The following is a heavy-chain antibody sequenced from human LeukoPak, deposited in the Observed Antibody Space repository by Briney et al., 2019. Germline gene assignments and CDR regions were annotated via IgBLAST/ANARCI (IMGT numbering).Heavy chain of an antibody. V-gene: IGHV3-23*01. J-gene: IGHJ4*02. CDR2: ISSSGGST. CDR3: AKGRWYHDY. CDR1: GFTFSNYA. Sequence: GSLRLSCAASGFTFSNYAMSWVRQAPGKGLEWVSGISSSGGSTYYADSVKGRFTISRDNSKNTLYLQMNSLRAEDTAVYYCAKGRWYHDYWGQGTLVTVSS. D-gene: IGHD6-13*01.